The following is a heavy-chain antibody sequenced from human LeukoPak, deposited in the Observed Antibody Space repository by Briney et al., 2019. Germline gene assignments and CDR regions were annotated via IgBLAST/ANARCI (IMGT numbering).Heavy chain of an antibody. V-gene: IGHV1-18*01. J-gene: IGHJ4*02. CDR3: ARVPHPDSWKNDY. CDR1: GYXFTSYG. CDR2: ISAYNGNT. Sequence: VASVKVSCKASGYXFTSYGFSWVRQAPGQGLEWMGWISAYNGNTNYAQKLQGRVTMTTDTSTSTAYMELRSLRSDDTAVYYCARVPHPDSWKNDYWGQGTLVTVSS. D-gene: IGHD3-3*01.